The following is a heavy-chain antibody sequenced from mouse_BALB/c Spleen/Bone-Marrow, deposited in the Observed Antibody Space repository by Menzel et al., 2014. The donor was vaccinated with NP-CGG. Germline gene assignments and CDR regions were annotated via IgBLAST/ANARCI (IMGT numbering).Heavy chain of an antibody. CDR3: ARGYAGWTGY. Sequence: QVQLQQSGAELVKPGASVKLSCKASGYTFTSYWMHWVKQRPGQGLEWIGEIDPYDSYTNYNQKFKGKATLTVDKSSSTAYMQLSSLTSEDSAVYYCARGYAGWTGYWGQGTTLTVSS. CDR2: IDPYDSYT. J-gene: IGHJ2*01. D-gene: IGHD2-14*01. CDR1: GYTFTSYW. V-gene: IGHV1-69*02.